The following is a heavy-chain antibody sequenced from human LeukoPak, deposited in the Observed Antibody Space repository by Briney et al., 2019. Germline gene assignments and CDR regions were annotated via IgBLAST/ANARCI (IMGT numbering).Heavy chain of an antibody. Sequence: GASVKVSCKAPGYTFTNYGINWVRQAPGQGLEWVGWISAYNGDTIYAQRLQGRVTMTTDTSTSTAYMELRSLRSDDTAVYYCAKAGSSEAFDIWGQGTMVTVSS. CDR3: AKAGSSEAFDI. CDR2: ISAYNGDT. D-gene: IGHD6-6*01. V-gene: IGHV1-18*01. J-gene: IGHJ3*02. CDR1: GYTFTNYG.